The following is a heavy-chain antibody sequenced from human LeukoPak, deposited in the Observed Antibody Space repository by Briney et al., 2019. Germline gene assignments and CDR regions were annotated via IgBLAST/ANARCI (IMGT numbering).Heavy chain of an antibody. CDR1: GGSISSSNW. CDR2: IYHSGST. V-gene: IGHV4-4*02. J-gene: IGHJ6*03. CDR3: ARWFGELTLNYYYYYYMDV. Sequence: SETLSLTCAVSGGSISSSNWWSWVRQPPGKGLEWIGEIYHSGSTNYNPSLKSRVTISVDKSKNQFSLKLSSVTAADTAVYYCARWFGELTLNYYYYYYMDVWGKGTTVTISS. D-gene: IGHD3-10*01.